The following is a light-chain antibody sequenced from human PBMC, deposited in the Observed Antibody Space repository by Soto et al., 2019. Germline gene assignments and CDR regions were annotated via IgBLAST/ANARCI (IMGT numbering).Light chain of an antibody. CDR1: QNINRW. CDR2: DAS. V-gene: IGKV1-5*01. J-gene: IGKJ3*01. CDR3: QQYDGN. Sequence: DIQMTQSPSTLAESVGDRVTITCRASQNINRWLAWYQQKPGKAPKVLIYDASTLQSGVPSRFSGSGSGTEFTLTITSLQPDDFATYYCQQYDGNFGPGTKVDFK.